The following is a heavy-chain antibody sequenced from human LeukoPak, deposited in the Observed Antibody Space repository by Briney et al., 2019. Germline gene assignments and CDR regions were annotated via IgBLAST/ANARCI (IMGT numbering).Heavy chain of an antibody. CDR3: AKGGGTIFGVVSI. CDR1: GYTHTDYY. D-gene: IGHD3-3*01. CDR2: IHPNSGGT. V-gene: IGHV1-2*02. Sequence: ASVKVSCKTSGYTHTDYYMHWVRQAPGQGLEWMGWIHPNSGGTHYAQKFQGRVTMTRDTSISTAYMELNRLKSDDTAMYYCAKGGGTIFGVVSIWGQGTLVTVSS. J-gene: IGHJ4*02.